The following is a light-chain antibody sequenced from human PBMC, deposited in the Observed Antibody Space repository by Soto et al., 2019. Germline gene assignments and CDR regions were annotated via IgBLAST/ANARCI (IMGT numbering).Light chain of an antibody. CDR3: QQYCCSPLT. CDR1: QSVTSNY. CDR2: GAS. Sequence: EIVLTQSPGTLSLSAGGGATLSCRASQSVTSNYLAWYQQKPGQAPRLLIHGASSRATGIPDRFSGSGSGTDFTLTITKLEPEDFAVYYCQQYCCSPLTFGGGTKVEL. V-gene: IGKV3-20*01. J-gene: IGKJ4*01.